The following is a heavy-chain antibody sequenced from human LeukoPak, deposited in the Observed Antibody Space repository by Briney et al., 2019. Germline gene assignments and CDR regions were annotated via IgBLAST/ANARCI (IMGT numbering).Heavy chain of an antibody. CDR3: ARTQSQSGSYRYYFGY. V-gene: IGHV4-61*08. Sequence: SETLSLTCTVSGASVGSAGYYWSWIRQPPGGGLEWIGYIYYISNTNYNPSLKSRVTMSVDPPKNQFSLKLNSVTAADTAVYYCARTQSQSGSYRYYFGYWGQGSLVTVSS. D-gene: IGHD1-26*01. CDR2: IYYISNT. J-gene: IGHJ4*02. CDR1: GASVGSAGYY.